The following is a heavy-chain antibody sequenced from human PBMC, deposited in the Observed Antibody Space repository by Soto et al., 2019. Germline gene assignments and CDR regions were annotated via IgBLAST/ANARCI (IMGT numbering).Heavy chain of an antibody. Sequence: QVQLQESGPGLVKPSETLSLTCSVSGGSLSSGFWGWFRQPPGKGLEWIGFIHYSGSTPYNPSLTSRLTISLDTSKNHFSLRLSSVTAADTALYYCTVGGGWLTDYWGQGTLVTVSS. CDR1: GGSLSSGF. CDR3: TVGGGWLTDY. V-gene: IGHV4-59*01. D-gene: IGHD5-12*01. CDR2: IHYSGST. J-gene: IGHJ4*02.